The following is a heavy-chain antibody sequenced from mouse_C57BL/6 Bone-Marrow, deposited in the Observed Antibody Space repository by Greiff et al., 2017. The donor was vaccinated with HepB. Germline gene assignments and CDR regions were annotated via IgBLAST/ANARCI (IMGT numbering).Heavy chain of an antibody. D-gene: IGHD2-3*01. CDR2: IYPGDGDT. Sequence: VQRVESGAELVKPGASVKISCKASGYAFSSYWMNWVKQRPGKGLEWIGQIYPGDGDTNYNGKFKGKATLTADKSSSTAYMQLSSLTSEDSAVYFCARSNGYYVAYWGQGTLVTVSA. CDR1: GYAFSSYW. J-gene: IGHJ3*01. CDR3: ARSNGYYVAY. V-gene: IGHV1-80*01.